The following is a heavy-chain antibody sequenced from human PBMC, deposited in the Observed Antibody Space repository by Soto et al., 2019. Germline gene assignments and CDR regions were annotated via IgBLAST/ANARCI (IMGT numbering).Heavy chain of an antibody. D-gene: IGHD1-1*01. CDR1: GFSISTYW. CDR2: IKYDDSEK. Sequence: GGSLRLSCAASGFSISTYWMGWVRQSPRRGLEWVANIKYDDSEKPYADSVEGRFTISRDNAKNTLYLQMSSLRVEDTAVYYCAAWSRRNWFAYWGPGTLVTVSS. J-gene: IGHJ4*02. V-gene: IGHV3-7*05. CDR3: AAWSRRNWFAY.